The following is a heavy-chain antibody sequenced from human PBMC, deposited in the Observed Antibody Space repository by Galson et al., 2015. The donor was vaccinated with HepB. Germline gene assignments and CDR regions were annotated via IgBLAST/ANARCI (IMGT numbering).Heavy chain of an antibody. D-gene: IGHD4-17*01. CDR1: GFTFGDYA. CDR3: TRDFRAVTAIAYYFDY. CDR2: IRSKAYGGTT. V-gene: IGHV3-49*03. Sequence: SLRLSCAASGFTFGDYAMSWFRQAPGKGLEWVGFIRSKAYGGTTEYAASVKGRFTISRDDSKSIAYLQMNSLKTEDTAVYYCTRDFRAVTAIAYYFDYWGQGTLVTVSS. J-gene: IGHJ4*02.